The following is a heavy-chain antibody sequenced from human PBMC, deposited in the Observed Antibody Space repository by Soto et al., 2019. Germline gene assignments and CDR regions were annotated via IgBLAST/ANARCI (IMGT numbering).Heavy chain of an antibody. CDR1: GDSITNNNFY. D-gene: IGHD2-21*01. J-gene: IGHJ4*02. Sequence: SETLSLTCTVSGDSITNNNFYWGWVRQPPGKGLDWIGNIYYLGNTFYNPSLRSRVTISADTSKNQFSLNLSSVTAADTAVYYCARFVVLATRLADFDFWDQGTLVTVSS. V-gene: IGHV4-39*01. CDR2: IYYLGNT. CDR3: ARFVVLATRLADFDF.